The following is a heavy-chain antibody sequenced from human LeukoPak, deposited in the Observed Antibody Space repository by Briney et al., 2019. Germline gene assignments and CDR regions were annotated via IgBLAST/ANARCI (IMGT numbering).Heavy chain of an antibody. CDR1: GYTLTELS. CDR3: ATSRGYYYGMDV. J-gene: IGHJ6*02. CDR2: FDPEDGET. V-gene: IGHV1-24*01. Sequence: ASVKVSCKVSGYTLTELSMHWVQQAPGKGLEWMGGFDPEDGETIYAQKFQGRVTMTEDTSTDTAYMELSSLRSEDTAVYYCATSRGYYYGMDVWGQGTTVTVSS.